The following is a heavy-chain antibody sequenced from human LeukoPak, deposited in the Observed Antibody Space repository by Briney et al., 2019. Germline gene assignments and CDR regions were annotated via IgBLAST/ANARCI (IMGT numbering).Heavy chain of an antibody. D-gene: IGHD5-18*01. CDR3: AKGGIGSSSGLDY. J-gene: IGHJ4*02. V-gene: IGHV3-23*01. Sequence: PGGSLTLFCAASGFIFSTYVMTWVRQPARKGLEWVSSIGGSVGSPYHGNSVKGRFSISRDNSKNTLYLQMISPRDEDTPVYYCAKGGIGSSSGLDYWGQGTLVTVSS. CDR1: GFIFSTYV. CDR2: IGGSVGSP.